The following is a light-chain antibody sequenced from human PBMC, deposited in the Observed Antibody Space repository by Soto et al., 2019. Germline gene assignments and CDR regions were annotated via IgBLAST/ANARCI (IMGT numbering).Light chain of an antibody. CDR3: QQYNNWSLA. J-gene: IGKJ1*01. CDR2: GAS. Sequence: EIVMTQSPATLSVSPGERATLSCRASQSVSSNLAWYQQKPGQAPRLLIYGASTRATSIPARFSGSGSGTEFTLTISSLQSEDFAVYYCQQYNNWSLAFGQGTKVEIK. CDR1: QSVSSN. V-gene: IGKV3-15*01.